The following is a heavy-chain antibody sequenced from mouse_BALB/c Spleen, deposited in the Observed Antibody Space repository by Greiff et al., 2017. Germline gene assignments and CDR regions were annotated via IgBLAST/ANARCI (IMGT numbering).Heavy chain of an antibody. V-gene: IGHV5-6-3*01. CDR3: AREVYGYFDY. CDR1: GFTFSSYG. J-gene: IGHJ2*01. CDR2: INSNGGST. D-gene: IGHD1-1*02. Sequence: DVMLVESGGGLVQPGGSLKLSCAASGFTFSSYGMSWVRQTPDKRLELVATINSNGGSTYYPDSVKGRFTISRDNAKNTLYLQMSSLKSEDTAMYYCAREVYGYFDYWGQGTTLTVSS.